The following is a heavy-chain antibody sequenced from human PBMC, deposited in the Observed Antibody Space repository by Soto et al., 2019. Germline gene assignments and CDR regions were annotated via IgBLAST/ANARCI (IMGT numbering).Heavy chain of an antibody. CDR3: ARAERYERGVYHYGGIDY. CDR2: FSAGGEYS. CDR1: GFSFSYYS. J-gene: IGHJ4*02. Sequence: EVQLLQSGGGLAQPGGSLTLSCAASGFSFSYYSMNWVRRAPGKGLEWVSAFSAGGEYSHYADCVKCRFTISRDNPKNPLFLQMNGLRAEETARYYCARAERYERGVYHYGGIDYWGQGNLVTVSS. D-gene: IGHD3-10*01. V-gene: IGHV3-23*01.